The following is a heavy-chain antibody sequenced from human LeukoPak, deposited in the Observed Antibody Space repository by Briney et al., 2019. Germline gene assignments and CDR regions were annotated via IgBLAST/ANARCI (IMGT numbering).Heavy chain of an antibody. V-gene: IGHV4-34*01. D-gene: IGHD6-13*01. Sequence: SETLSLTCADSGGSFSGYYWSWIRQPPGKGLEWIGEINHSGSTNYNPSLKSRVTISVDTSKNQFSLKLSSVTAADTAVYYCARANQQLDAFDIWGQGTMVTVSS. CDR3: ARANQQLDAFDI. J-gene: IGHJ3*02. CDR2: INHSGST. CDR1: GGSFSGYY.